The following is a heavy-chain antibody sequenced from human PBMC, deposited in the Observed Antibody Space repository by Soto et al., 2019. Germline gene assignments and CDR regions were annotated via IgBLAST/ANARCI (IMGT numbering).Heavy chain of an antibody. CDR2: ISSSGTYV. J-gene: IGHJ4*02. Sequence: GGSLRLSXAGSGFTFSTHAMVWVRQAPGKGLEWVSSISSSGTYVYYADSVEGRFTIFRDDARNSVYLQMNSLTVQDTAVYYCARDGNYHEFWGQGTPVTVSS. V-gene: IGHV3-21*01. CDR3: ARDGNYHEF. CDR1: GFTFSTHA. D-gene: IGHD1-1*01.